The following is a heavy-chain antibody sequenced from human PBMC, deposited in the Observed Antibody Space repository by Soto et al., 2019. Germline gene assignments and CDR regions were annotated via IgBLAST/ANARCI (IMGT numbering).Heavy chain of an antibody. D-gene: IGHD2-2*01. Sequence: QVQLQQWGAGLLKPSETLSLTCAVYGGSFSGYYWSWIRQPPGKGLEWIGEINHRGSTNYNPSLKSRVTISVDTSKNQFSLKLSSVTAADTAVYYCARVQTKYCSSTSCYRHAFDIWGQGTMVTVSS. J-gene: IGHJ3*02. CDR1: GGSFSGYY. V-gene: IGHV4-34*01. CDR3: ARVQTKYCSSTSCYRHAFDI. CDR2: INHRGST.